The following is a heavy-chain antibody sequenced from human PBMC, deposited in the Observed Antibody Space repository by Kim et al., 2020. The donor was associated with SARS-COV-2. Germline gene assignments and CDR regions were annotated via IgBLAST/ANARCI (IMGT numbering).Heavy chain of an antibody. CDR2: ISPSSTYI. D-gene: IGHD6-6*01. CDR3: AREGFGSSAYFDY. J-gene: IGHJ4*02. Sequence: GGSLRLSCAASGFTFSDYSIIWVRQAPGKGLEWVASISPSSTYILYADSVKGRFTISRDNAKNSLFLQMNGLRVDDTAVYYCAREGFGSSAYFDYWGQGTQVTVSS. CDR1: GFTFSDYS. V-gene: IGHV3-21*01.